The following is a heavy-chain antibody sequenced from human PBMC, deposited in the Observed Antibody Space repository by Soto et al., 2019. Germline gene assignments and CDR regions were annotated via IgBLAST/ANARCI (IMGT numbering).Heavy chain of an antibody. J-gene: IGHJ6*02. V-gene: IGHV3-23*01. CDR3: AKPPVSRPYYYYGMDV. Sequence: GGSLRLSCSASGFAFSDYTMGWVRLTPGKGLEWVSAISGSGGSTYYADSVKGRFTISRDNSKNTLYLQMNSLRAEDTAVYYCAKPPVSRPYYYYGMDVWGQGTRVTVSS. D-gene: IGHD6-13*01. CDR2: ISGSGGST. CDR1: GFAFSDYT.